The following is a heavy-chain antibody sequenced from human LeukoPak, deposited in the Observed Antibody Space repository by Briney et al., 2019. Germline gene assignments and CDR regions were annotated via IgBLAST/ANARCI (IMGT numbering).Heavy chain of an antibody. CDR3: ARNYYDSSGYYN. Sequence: GGSLRLSCAASGFTFSSYSMNWVRQAPGKGLEWVSSISSSSSYIYYPDSVKGRFTISRDNAKNSLYLQMNSLRAEDTAVYYCARNYYDSSGYYNWGQGTLVTVSS. D-gene: IGHD3-22*01. V-gene: IGHV3-21*01. J-gene: IGHJ4*02. CDR1: GFTFSSYS. CDR2: ISSSSSYI.